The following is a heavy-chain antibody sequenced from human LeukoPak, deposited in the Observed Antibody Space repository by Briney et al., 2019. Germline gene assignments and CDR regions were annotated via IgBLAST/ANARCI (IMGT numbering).Heavy chain of an antibody. CDR1: GGSISSYY. J-gene: IGHJ4*02. CDR2: IYYSGGT. D-gene: IGHD4-17*01. CDR3: ARGSFGDYPY. Sequence: SETLSLTCTVSGGSISSYYWSWIRQPPGKGLEWIGYIYYSGGTNYNPSLKSRVTISVDTSKTQFSLKLSSVTAADTAVYYCARGSFGDYPYWGQGTLVTVSS. V-gene: IGHV4-59*01.